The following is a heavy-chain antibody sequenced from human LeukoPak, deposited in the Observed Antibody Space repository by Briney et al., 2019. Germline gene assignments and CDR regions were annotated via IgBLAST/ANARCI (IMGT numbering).Heavy chain of an antibody. CDR1: GGTFSSYA. D-gene: IGHD3-10*01. Sequence: GSPVKVSCKASGGTFSSYAISWVRQAPGQGLEWMGGIIPIFGTANYAQKFQGRVTITADKSTSTAYMELSSLRSEDTAVYYCARRSVGDYGSGSYFDYWGQGTLVTVSS. J-gene: IGHJ4*02. CDR3: ARRSVGDYGSGSYFDY. V-gene: IGHV1-69*06. CDR2: IIPIFGTA.